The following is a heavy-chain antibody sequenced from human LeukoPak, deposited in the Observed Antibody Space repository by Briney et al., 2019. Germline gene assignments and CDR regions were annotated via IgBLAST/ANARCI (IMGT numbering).Heavy chain of an antibody. CDR1: GYTFTTYY. J-gene: IGHJ4*02. D-gene: IGHD5-12*01. CDR2: ISAYNGNT. V-gene: IGHV1-18*04. Sequence: ASVKVSCKASGYTFTTYYIHWVRQAPGQGLEWMGWISAYNGNTNYAQKLQGRVTMTTDTSTSTAYMELRSLRSDDTAVYYCARDSGYDPFFHYWGQGTLVTVSS. CDR3: ARDSGYDPFFHY.